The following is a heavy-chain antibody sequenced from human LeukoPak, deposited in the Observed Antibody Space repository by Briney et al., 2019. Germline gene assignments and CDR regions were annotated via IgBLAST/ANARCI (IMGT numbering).Heavy chain of an antibody. CDR3: ATWAFYHGLDV. V-gene: IGHV3-43*02. Sequence: PGRSLRLSCTASGVNFEKYAMHWVRQRPGKGLEWVAVISADGTTDHADSVKGRFTVSRENSKESLFLQMSSLRDEDTALYYCATWAFYHGLDVWGQGTTVTVSS. CDR2: ISADGTT. J-gene: IGHJ6*02. CDR1: GVNFEKYA. D-gene: IGHD1-26*01.